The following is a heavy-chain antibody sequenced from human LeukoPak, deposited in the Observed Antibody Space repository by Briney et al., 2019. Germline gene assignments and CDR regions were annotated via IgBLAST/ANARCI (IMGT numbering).Heavy chain of an antibody. J-gene: IGHJ4*02. Sequence: GGSLRLSYAASGFTVSSDYMSWVRQAPGKGLEWVSVIYSGGSTYYADSVKGRFTISRDNSKNTLYLQMNSLRAEDTAVYYCARGALLYYFDYWGQGTLVTVSS. CDR1: GFTVSSDY. V-gene: IGHV3-53*01. D-gene: IGHD2-21*01. CDR2: IYSGGST. CDR3: ARGALLYYFDY.